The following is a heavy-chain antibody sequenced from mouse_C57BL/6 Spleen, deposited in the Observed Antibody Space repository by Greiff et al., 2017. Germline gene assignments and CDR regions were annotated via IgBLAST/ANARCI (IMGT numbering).Heavy chain of an antibody. Sequence: EVQLQQSGPVLVKPGASVKMSCTASGYTFTDYYMNWVKQSHGKSLEWIGVINPYNGGTSYNQKFKGKATLTVDKSSSTAYMELNSLTSEDAEVYYCARGMDTTVASPYYYAMDYWGQGTSVTVSS. D-gene: IGHD1-1*01. J-gene: IGHJ4*01. V-gene: IGHV1-19*01. CDR3: ARGMDTTVASPYYYAMDY. CDR2: INPYNGGT. CDR1: GYTFTDYY.